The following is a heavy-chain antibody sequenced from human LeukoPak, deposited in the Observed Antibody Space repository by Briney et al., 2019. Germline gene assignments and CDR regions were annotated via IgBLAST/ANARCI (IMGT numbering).Heavy chain of an antibody. CDR2: VSGSGGST. V-gene: IGHV3-23*01. CDR1: GFTFSSYA. CDR3: AKDYGPCSGGSCYLIYYYYMDV. Sequence: GGSLRLSCAASGFTFSSYAMSWVRQAPGKGLEWVSAVSGSGGSTYYADSVKGRFTISRDNSKNTLSLQMNSLRAEDTAVYYCAKDYGPCSGGSCYLIYYYYMDVWGKGTTVTVSS. D-gene: IGHD2-15*01. J-gene: IGHJ6*03.